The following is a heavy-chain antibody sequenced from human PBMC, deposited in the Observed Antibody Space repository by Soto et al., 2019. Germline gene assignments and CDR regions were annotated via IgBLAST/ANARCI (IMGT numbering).Heavy chain of an antibody. V-gene: IGHV4-59*01. CDR1: GGSISSYY. CDR2: ISYSGST. Sequence: KTSETLSLTCTVSGGSISSYYWSWIRQPPGKGLEWIGYISYSGSTNYNPSLKSRVTISVDTSKNQLSLKLSSVTAADTAVYYCASVGTYYDSSGYSVDFWGQGTLVTVSS. J-gene: IGHJ4*02. CDR3: ASVGTYYDSSGYSVDF. D-gene: IGHD3-22*01.